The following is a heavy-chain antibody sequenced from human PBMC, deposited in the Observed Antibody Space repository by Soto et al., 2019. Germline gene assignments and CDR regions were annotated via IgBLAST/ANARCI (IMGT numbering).Heavy chain of an antibody. D-gene: IGHD5-18*01. J-gene: IGHJ4*02. CDR2: ISSSSSYI. CDR1: GFTFSSYS. Sequence: PGGSLRLSCAASGFTFSSYSMNWVRQAPGKGLEWVSSISSSSSYIYYADSVKGRFTISRDNAKNSLYLQMNSLRAEDTAVYYCARVGYSYGYYFDYWGQGTLVTVSS. CDR3: ARVGYSYGYYFDY. V-gene: IGHV3-21*01.